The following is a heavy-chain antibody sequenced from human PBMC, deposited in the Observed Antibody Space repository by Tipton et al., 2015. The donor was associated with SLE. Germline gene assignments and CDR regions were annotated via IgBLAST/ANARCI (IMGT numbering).Heavy chain of an antibody. CDR1: GDSVSSNSAA. CDR3: ARGYSSSYYFDY. V-gene: IGHV6-1*01. D-gene: IGHD6-6*01. CDR2: TYYRSKWYN. J-gene: IGHJ4*02. Sequence: PGLVKPSQTLSLTCAISGDSVSSNSAAWTWIRQSPSRGLEWLGRTYYRSKWYNDYAVSLNSRITTNPDTSKNQFSLQLNSVTPEDTAVYYCARGYSSSYYFDYWGQGTLVTVSS.